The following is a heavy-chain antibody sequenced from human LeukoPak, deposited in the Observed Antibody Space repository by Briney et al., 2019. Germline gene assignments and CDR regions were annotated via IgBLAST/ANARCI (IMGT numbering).Heavy chain of an antibody. Sequence: TPSETLSLTCTVSGGSISSGSYYWSWIRQPAGKGLEWIGRVYSSGSTDYHPSLKSRLSISVDTSKIQFSLRLSSVTVADTAVYYCARTPLRGATFFTSYPNWFDTWGQGTLVTVSS. CDR2: VYSSGST. V-gene: IGHV4-61*02. CDR3: ARTPLRGATFFTSYPNWFDT. CDR1: GGSISSGSYY. D-gene: IGHD3-10*01. J-gene: IGHJ5*02.